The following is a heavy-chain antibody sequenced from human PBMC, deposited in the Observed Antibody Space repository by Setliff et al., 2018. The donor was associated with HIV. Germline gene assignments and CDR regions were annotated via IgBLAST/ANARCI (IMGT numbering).Heavy chain of an antibody. CDR1: GYTFTSND. D-gene: IGHD2-2*02. CDR2: IIPIFGTA. V-gene: IGHV1-69*13. Sequence: SVKVSCKASGYTFTSNDINWVRQGTGQGLEWMGGIIPIFGTANYAQKFQGRVTITADESTSTAYMELSSLRSEDTAVYYCARGPHTLHWGQGTLVTVSS. CDR3: ARGPHTLH. J-gene: IGHJ1*01.